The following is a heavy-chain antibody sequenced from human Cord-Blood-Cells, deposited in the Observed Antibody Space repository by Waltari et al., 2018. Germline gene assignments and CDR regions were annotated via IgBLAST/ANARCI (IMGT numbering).Heavy chain of an antibody. D-gene: IGHD4-17*01. Sequence: QVQLQESGPGLVKPSPTLSLTCPVSGCSISRGGYSWNWLRQHPGKGLEWIGYIYYSGSTYYNPSLKSRVTISVDTSKNQFSLKLSSVTAADTAVYYCARAPDYGDYLGSAIDYWGQGTLVTVSS. CDR1: GCSISRGGYS. V-gene: IGHV4-31*03. CDR2: IYYSGST. J-gene: IGHJ4*02. CDR3: ARAPDYGDYLGSAIDY.